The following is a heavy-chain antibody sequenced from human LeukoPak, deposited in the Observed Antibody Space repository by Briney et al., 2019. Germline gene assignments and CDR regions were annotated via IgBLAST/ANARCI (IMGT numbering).Heavy chain of an antibody. D-gene: IGHD1-26*01. CDR1: GGSISSYY. CDR2: INYSGST. CDR3: ARHPLSPYSGSYKHWFLP. Sequence: SETLSLTCTVSGGSISSYYWSWIRQPPGKGLEWIGEINYSGSTNYNPSLKSRVTISVDTSKNQFSLKLSSVTAADTAVYYCARHPLSPYSGSYKHWFLPWGQGTLVRVSS. J-gene: IGHJ5*02. V-gene: IGHV4-59*08.